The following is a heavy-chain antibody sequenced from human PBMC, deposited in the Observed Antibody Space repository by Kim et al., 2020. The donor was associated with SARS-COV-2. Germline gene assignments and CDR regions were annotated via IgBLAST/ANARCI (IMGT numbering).Heavy chain of an antibody. CDR1: GGSISSSSYY. Sequence: SETLSLTCTVSGGSISSSSYYWGWIRQPPGKGLEWIGSIYYSGSTYYNPSLKSRVTISVDTSKNQFSLKLSSVTAADTAVYYCARRPLSGIVVVVAATPPDAFDIWGQGTMVTVSS. CDR3: ARRPLSGIVVVVAATPPDAFDI. D-gene: IGHD2-15*01. V-gene: IGHV4-39*01. CDR2: IYYSGST. J-gene: IGHJ3*02.